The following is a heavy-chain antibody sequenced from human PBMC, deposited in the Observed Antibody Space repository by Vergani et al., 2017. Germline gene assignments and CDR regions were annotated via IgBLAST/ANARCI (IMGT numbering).Heavy chain of an antibody. Sequence: QVQLQESGPGLVKPSETLSLTCTVSGGSISSYYWSWIRQPPGKGLESIGYIYYSGSTNYNPSLKSRVTISVDTSKNQFSLKLSSVTAADTAVYYCARESRSYYYDSSGYYTDDAFDIWGQGTMVTVSS. J-gene: IGHJ3*02. CDR3: ARESRSYYYDSSGYYTDDAFDI. CDR2: IYYSGST. V-gene: IGHV4-59*01. D-gene: IGHD3-22*01. CDR1: GGSISSYY.